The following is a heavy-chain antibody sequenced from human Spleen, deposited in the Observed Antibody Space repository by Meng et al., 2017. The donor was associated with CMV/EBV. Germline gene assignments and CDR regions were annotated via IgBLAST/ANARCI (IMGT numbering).Heavy chain of an antibody. J-gene: IGHJ4*02. CDR3: ARAPVWSAIAIDY. D-gene: IGHD3-3*01. Sequence: TCAVYGESFTGYYWSWIRQPPGKGLEWIGEINHSGSTNYNPSLKSRVTISVDTSKNQFSLKLSSVTAADTAVYYCARAPVWSAIAIDYWGQGTLVTVSS. CDR1: GESFTGYY. V-gene: IGHV4-34*01. CDR2: INHSGST.